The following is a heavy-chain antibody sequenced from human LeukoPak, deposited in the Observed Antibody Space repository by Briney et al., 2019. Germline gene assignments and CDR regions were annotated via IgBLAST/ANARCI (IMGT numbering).Heavy chain of an antibody. Sequence: SETLSLTCTVSGGSISSGDYYWSWIRQPPGKGLEWIGYIYYSGSTYYNPSLKSRVTMSVDTSKNQFSLKLSSVTAADTAVYYCAREGSSLSLAPNWYYFDYWGQGTLVTVSS. CDR3: AREGSSLSLAPNWYYFDY. CDR1: GGSISSGDYY. D-gene: IGHD1-1*01. J-gene: IGHJ4*02. CDR2: IYYSGST. V-gene: IGHV4-30-4*08.